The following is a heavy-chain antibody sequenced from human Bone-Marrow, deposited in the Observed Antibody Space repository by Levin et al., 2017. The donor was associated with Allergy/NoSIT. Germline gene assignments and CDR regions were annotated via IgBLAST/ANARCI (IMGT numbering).Heavy chain of an antibody. V-gene: IGHV3-33*01. D-gene: IGHD4-23*01. J-gene: IGHJ6*02. CDR2: IWFDGSNE. CDR1: GFIFSHHG. CDR3: ARELDNDNSPKRNRFFYFYGLDV. Sequence: SCAASGFIFSHHGMHWVRQAPGKGLEWVAIIWFDGSNEFYLDSVKGRFTISRDNSKNTLHLEMNSLRAEDTAVYYCARELDNDNSPKRNRFFYFYGLDVWGQGTSVTVSS.